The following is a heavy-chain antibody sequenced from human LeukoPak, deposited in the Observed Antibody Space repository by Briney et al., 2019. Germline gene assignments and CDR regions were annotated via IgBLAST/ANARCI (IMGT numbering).Heavy chain of an antibody. Sequence: GASVKVSCKASGGTVNSYAISWVRQAPGQGLEWMGEIIPILGGPNYAQKFQGRVTTTADKFTSTAYMELSSLRSEDTAIYYCARGRYYDSSGSKDAFDIWGQGTMVSVYS. CDR3: ARGRYYDSSGSKDAFDI. J-gene: IGHJ3*02. D-gene: IGHD3-22*01. CDR2: IIPILGGP. CDR1: GGTVNSYA. V-gene: IGHV1-69*10.